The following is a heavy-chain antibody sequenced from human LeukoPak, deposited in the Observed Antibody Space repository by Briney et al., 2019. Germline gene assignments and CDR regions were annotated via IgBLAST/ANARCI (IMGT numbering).Heavy chain of an antibody. CDR3: ARDSLDYGSGFDP. D-gene: IGHD3-10*01. CDR1: GYTFTGYY. CDR2: INPNSGGT. J-gene: IGHJ5*02. Sequence: SVKVSCKASGYTFTGYYMHWVRQAPGQGLGWMGWINPNSGGTNYAQKFQGWVTMTRDTSISTAYMELSRLRSDDTAVYYCARDSLDYGSGFDPWGQGTLVTVSS. V-gene: IGHV1-2*04.